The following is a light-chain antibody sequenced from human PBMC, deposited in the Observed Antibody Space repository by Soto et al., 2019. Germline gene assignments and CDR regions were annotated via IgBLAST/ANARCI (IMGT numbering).Light chain of an antibody. CDR1: QSINSE. J-gene: IGKJ2*01. V-gene: IGKV3-15*01. CDR3: QQGHNWPLT. CDR2: GAS. Sequence: EIVMTQSPATLSLSPGERAALSCRASQSINSELAWDQQKPGQPPRLLIYGASTRATGVPARFTGSESGSEFTITISGLQSEDFAVYYCQQGHNWPLTFGQGTRLEI.